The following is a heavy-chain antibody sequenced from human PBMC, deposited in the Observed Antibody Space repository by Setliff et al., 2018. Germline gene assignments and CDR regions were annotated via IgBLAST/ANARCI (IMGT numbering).Heavy chain of an antibody. Sequence: ASETLSLTCTVSGGSISNYYWSWIRQPPGKGLEWIGYIYYSGTTNSIPSLKSRVTISVDTSKNQFSLKLSSVTAADTAIYYCASWGSAIAFDLWGQGTVVTVSS. CDR3: ASWGSAIAFDL. J-gene: IGHJ3*01. CDR1: GGSISNYY. CDR2: IYYSGTT. V-gene: IGHV4-59*08. D-gene: IGHD3-16*01.